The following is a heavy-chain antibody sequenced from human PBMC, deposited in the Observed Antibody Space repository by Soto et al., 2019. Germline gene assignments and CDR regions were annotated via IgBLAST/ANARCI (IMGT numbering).Heavy chain of an antibody. Sequence: GGSLRLSSAASGFTFSNAWGNWGRLGPGKGVEWGARIKSKTDGGTTDYAAPVKGRFTISRDDSKNTLFLQMNSLKTEDTAVYYCTTSILTGYFRSSIFDCWGQGNLLTVSS. D-gene: IGHD3-9*01. CDR3: TTSILTGYFRSSIFDC. J-gene: IGHJ4*02. CDR2: IKSKTDGGTT. V-gene: IGHV3-15*07. CDR1: GFTFSNAW.